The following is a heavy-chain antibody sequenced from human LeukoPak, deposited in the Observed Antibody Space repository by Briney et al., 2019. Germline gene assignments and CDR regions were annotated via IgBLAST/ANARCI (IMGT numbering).Heavy chain of an antibody. D-gene: IGHD6-19*01. V-gene: IGHV3-23*01. CDR3: AREQSGTRGWYTVDY. Sequence: GGSLGLSLEASGFTFSTFAIPGVPKVPGKGLDWFSAIRPDGDRTYYANSVRGRFTISRDNSKDTVYLQINGLRVEGTAVYYCAREQSGTRGWYTVDYWGQGTLVTVSS. CDR2: IRPDGDRT. J-gene: IGHJ4*02. CDR1: GFTFSTFA.